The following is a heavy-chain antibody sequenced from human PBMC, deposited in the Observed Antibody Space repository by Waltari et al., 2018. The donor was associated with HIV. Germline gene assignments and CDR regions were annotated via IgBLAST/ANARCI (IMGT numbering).Heavy chain of an antibody. V-gene: IGHV3-53*01. CDR1: GFTVSSNY. Sequence: EVQLVESGGGLIQPGGSLRLSCAASGFTVSSNYMSWVRQAPGKGLEWVSVIYSGGSTYYADSVKGRFTISRDNSKNTLYLQMNSLRAEDTAVYYCARELLRFDTAGELGYYYGMDVWGQGTTVTVSS. D-gene: IGHD3-3*01. CDR2: IYSGGST. CDR3: ARELLRFDTAGELGYYYGMDV. J-gene: IGHJ6*02.